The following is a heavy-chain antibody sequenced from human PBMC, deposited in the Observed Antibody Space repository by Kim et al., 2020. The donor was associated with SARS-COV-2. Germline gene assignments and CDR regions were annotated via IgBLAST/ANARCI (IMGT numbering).Heavy chain of an antibody. CDR1: GFTFSSYA. Sequence: GGSLRLSCAASGFTFSSYAMHWVRQAPGKGLEWVAVISYDGSNKYYADSVKGRFTISRDNSKNTLYLQMNSLRAEDTAVYYCARGGLVIDAFDIWGQGT. D-gene: IGHD3-9*01. CDR2: ISYDGSNK. J-gene: IGHJ3*02. CDR3: ARGGLVIDAFDI. V-gene: IGHV3-30*04.